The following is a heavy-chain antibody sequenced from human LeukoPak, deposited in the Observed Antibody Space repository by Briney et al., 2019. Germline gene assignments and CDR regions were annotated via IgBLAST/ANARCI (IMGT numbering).Heavy chain of an antibody. V-gene: IGHV4-59*01. CDR1: GGSISSYS. Sequence: SETLSLTCTVSGGSISSYSWSWIRQPPGKGLEWIGYIYYSGNTNYNPSLKSRVTISVDTSKNQFSLKLSSVTAADTAVYYCARVRGYYDTSGTYRSLAHFDYWGQGALVTVSP. J-gene: IGHJ4*02. CDR3: ARVRGYYDTSGTYRSLAHFDY. D-gene: IGHD3-22*01. CDR2: IYYSGNT.